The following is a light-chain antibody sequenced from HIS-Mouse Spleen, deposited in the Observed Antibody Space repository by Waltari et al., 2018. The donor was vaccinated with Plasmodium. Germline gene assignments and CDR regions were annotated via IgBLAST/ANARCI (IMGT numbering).Light chain of an antibody. CDR2: QNS. CDR3: QAWDSSTHVV. J-gene: IGLJ2*01. CDR1: KLGDNY. V-gene: IGLV3-1*01. Sequence: SYELTQPPSVSVSPGQTASIPCSGDKLGDNYHWWYQQKHGQSPVLVIYQNSKRPSGIPERFSGSNSGNTATLTISGTQAMDEADYYCQAWDSSTHVVFGGGTKLTVL.